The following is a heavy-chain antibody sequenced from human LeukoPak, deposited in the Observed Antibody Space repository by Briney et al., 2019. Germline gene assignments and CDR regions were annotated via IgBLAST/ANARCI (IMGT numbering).Heavy chain of an antibody. D-gene: IGHD5-12*01. V-gene: IGHV3-11*01. CDR2: ITSSGSDI. J-gene: IGHJ4*02. Sequence: GGSLRLSCAASGFTFSDYYMSWIRQAPGKGLEWVAYITSSGSDIYYADSVRGRFSISRDNAKNSLFLQMNSLRVEDTATYYCASDIVATSGDFWGQGTLVSVSS. CDR1: GFTFSDYY. CDR3: ASDIVATSGDF.